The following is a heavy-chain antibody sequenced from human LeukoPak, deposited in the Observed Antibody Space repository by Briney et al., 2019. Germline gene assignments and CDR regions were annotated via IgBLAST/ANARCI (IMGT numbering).Heavy chain of an antibody. CDR2: IYYSGST. D-gene: IGHD5-12*01. V-gene: IGHV4-39*07. CDR3: ARDNSVGDSAWWFDP. Sequence: SETLSLTCTVSGGSISSSSYYWGWIRQPPGKGLEWIGSIYYSGSTYYNPSLKSRVTISVDTSKNQFSLKLSSVTAADTAVYYCARDNSVGDSAWWFDPWGQGTLVTVSS. CDR1: GGSISSSSYY. J-gene: IGHJ5*02.